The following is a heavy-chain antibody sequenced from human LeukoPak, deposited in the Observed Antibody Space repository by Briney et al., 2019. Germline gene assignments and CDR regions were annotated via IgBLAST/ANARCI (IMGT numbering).Heavy chain of an antibody. Sequence: PGGSLRLSCAVSGFTFSDYWMSWVRQPPGKGLEWVANINHDGNEKYYVDSVMGRFTISRDNAKNSPYLQMNSLSVEDTAVYFCARSPATGTTDFWGQGTLVTVSS. CDR1: GFTFSDYW. CDR2: INHDGNEK. J-gene: IGHJ4*02. CDR3: ARSPATGTTDF. D-gene: IGHD1-7*01. V-gene: IGHV3-7*01.